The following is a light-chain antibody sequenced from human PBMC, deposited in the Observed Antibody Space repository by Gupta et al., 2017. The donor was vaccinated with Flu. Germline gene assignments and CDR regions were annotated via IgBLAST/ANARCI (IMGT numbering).Light chain of an antibody. Sequence: TSCTGTSSDVGPYNYVSWYQQQPAKAPNLLLYEVSNRPSGVSSRFPGSKSGNTASLTISGLQADDEADYYCASYTDKQTPHVRLDGGTRVTVL. V-gene: IGLV2-14*01. J-gene: IGLJ2*01. CDR3: ASYTDKQTPHVR. CDR1: SSDVGPYNY. CDR2: EVS.